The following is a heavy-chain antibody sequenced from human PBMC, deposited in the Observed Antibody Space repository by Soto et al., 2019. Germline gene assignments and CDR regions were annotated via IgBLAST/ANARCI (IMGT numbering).Heavy chain of an antibody. J-gene: IGHJ6*02. CDR3: AKDRGAITIFTTPPPHYSDAMDV. D-gene: IGHD3-3*01. CDR1: GFSFSNYA. Sequence: PGGSLRLSCAASGFSFSNYAMSWVRQAPGKGLEWVSTITGSGGRTYYADSVRGRLTISRDNPKNTLYLQMNSLRAEDTAVYYCAKDRGAITIFTTPPPHYSDAMDVWGQGTTVTVSS. V-gene: IGHV3-23*01. CDR2: ITGSGGRT.